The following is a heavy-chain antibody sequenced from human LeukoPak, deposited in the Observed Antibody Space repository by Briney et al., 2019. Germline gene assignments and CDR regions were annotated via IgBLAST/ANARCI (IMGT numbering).Heavy chain of an antibody. CDR3: ASGPVVGATSLDY. V-gene: IGHV1-69*01. Sequence: GSSVKVSCKASGGTFSSYAISWVRQAPGQGLEWMGGIIPIFGTANYAQKFQGRVTITADESTSTAYMELSSLRSDDTALYYCASGPVVGATSLDYWGQGTLVTVSS. J-gene: IGHJ4*02. D-gene: IGHD1-26*01. CDR2: IIPIFGTA. CDR1: GGTFSSYA.